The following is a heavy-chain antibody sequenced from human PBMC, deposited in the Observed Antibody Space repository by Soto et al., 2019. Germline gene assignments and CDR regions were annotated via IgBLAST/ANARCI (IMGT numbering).Heavy chain of an antibody. J-gene: IGHJ3*02. D-gene: IGHD3-3*01. V-gene: IGHV1-2*02. CDR1: GYPVTAYY. CDR3: AKGGGVGVAGSAAFDM. Sequence: QLHLVQSGAVVKKPGASVTVSCSASGYPVTAYYMHWVRQAPGRGLEWMGGINPDTGAAKYTQTFQGRVTMPRHTPTITAFIELSRQACEDTAGFYGAKGGGVGVAGSAAFDMWGQWTLVNVSS. CDR2: INPDTGAA.